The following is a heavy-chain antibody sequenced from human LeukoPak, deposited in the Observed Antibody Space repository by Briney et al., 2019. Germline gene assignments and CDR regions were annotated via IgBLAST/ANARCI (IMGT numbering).Heavy chain of an antibody. D-gene: IGHD6-19*01. CDR1: GYTFTGYY. J-gene: IGHJ5*02. CDR2: ISAYNGNT. CDR3: AREYSSGWYNWFDP. V-gene: IGHV1-18*04. Sequence: ASVKVSCKASGYTFTGYYMHWVRQAPGQGLEWMGWISAYNGNTNYAQKLQGRVTMTTDTSTSTAYMELRSLRSDDTAVYYCAREYSSGWYNWFDPWGQGTLVTVSS.